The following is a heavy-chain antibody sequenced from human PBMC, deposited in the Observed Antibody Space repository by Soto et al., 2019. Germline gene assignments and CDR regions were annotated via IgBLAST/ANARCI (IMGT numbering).Heavy chain of an antibody. CDR3: AREPRDFYDTEEDAFDI. J-gene: IGHJ3*02. CDR1: GFTFSSYG. D-gene: IGHD3-22*01. V-gene: IGHV3-33*01. Sequence: GGSLRLSCAASGFTFSSYGMHWVRQAPGKGLEWVAVIWYDGSNKYYADSVKGRFTISRDNSKNTLYLQMNSLRAEDTAVYYCAREPRDFYDTEEDAFDIWGQGTMVTGSS. CDR2: IWYDGSNK.